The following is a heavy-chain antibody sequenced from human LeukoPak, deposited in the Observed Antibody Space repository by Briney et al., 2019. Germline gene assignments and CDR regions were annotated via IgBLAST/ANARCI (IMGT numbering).Heavy chain of an antibody. CDR3: AKTRPLDSSSWSHGDY. J-gene: IGHJ4*02. D-gene: IGHD6-13*01. CDR2: ISGSGDST. CDR1: GFTFSSYA. Sequence: GGSLRLSCAASGFTFSSYAMGWVRQAPGKGLEWVSAISGSGDSTYYGDSVKGRFTISRDNSKNTLYLRMNSLRAEDTAVYYCAKTRPLDSSSWSHGDYWGQGTLVTVSS. V-gene: IGHV3-23*01.